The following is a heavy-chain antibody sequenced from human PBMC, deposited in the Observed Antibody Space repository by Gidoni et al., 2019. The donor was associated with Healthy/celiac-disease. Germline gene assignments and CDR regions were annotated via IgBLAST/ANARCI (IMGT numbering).Heavy chain of an antibody. V-gene: IGHV4-39*01. Sequence: QLQLQESGPGLVKPSETLSLTCTVSGGSISSSSYYWGWIRQPPGKGLEWIGSIYYSGSTYYNPSLKSRVTISVDTSKNQFSLKLSSVTAADTAVYYCASWFIAVAGEFDYWGQGTLVTVSS. CDR1: GGSISSSSYY. CDR3: ASWFIAVAGEFDY. D-gene: IGHD6-19*01. J-gene: IGHJ4*02. CDR2: IYYSGST.